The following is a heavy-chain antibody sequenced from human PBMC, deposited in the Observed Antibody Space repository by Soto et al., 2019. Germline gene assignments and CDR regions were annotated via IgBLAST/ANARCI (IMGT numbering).Heavy chain of an antibody. V-gene: IGHV1-69*13. D-gene: IGHD2-15*01. CDR1: GGTFSSYA. CDR3: ARDMRDCSGGSCYASYYFAY. J-gene: IGHJ4*02. Sequence: SVKVSCKASGGTFSSYAISWVRQAPGQGLEWMGGIIPIFGTANYAQKFQGRVTITADESTSTAYMELSSLRSEDTAVYYCARDMRDCSGGSCYASYYFAYWGQGTLVIVSS. CDR2: IIPIFGTA.